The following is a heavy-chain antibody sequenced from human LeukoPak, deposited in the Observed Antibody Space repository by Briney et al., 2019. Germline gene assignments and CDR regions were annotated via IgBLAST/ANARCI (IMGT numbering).Heavy chain of an antibody. J-gene: IGHJ6*02. CDR3: AGGTHYCYYYGMDV. D-gene: IGHD3-16*01. Sequence: GGSLRLSCAASGFTVSSNYMSWVRQAPGKGLEWVSVIYSGGSTYYADSVKGRFTISRDNSKNTLYLQMNSLRAEDTAVYYCAGGTHYCYYYGMDVWGQGTTVTVSS. CDR1: GFTVSSNY. V-gene: IGHV3-66*01. CDR2: IYSGGST.